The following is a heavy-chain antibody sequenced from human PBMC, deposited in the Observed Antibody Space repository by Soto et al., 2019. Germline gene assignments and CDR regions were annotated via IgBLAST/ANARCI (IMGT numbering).Heavy chain of an antibody. D-gene: IGHD5-12*01. Sequence: QVQLVQSGAEVKKPGSSVKVSCKASGGTFSSYAISWVRQAPGQGLEWMGGIIPIFGTANYAQKFQGRVTITADESTSTAYIELSSVRSEDTAVYYCARGLREGYNFLSFDYWGQGALVTVSS. CDR2: IIPIFGTA. CDR3: ARGLREGYNFLSFDY. V-gene: IGHV1-69*01. J-gene: IGHJ4*02. CDR1: GGTFSSYA.